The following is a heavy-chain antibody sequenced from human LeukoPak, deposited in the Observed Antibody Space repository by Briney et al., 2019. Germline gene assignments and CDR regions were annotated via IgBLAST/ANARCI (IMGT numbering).Heavy chain of an antibody. J-gene: IGHJ6*03. CDR3: ARRGTNYYYYMDV. V-gene: IGHV4-38-2*01. D-gene: IGHD3-16*01. CDR1: GYSISSGYY. CDR2: SYHSGST. Sequence: PSETLSLTCAVSGYSISSGYYWGWIRQPPGKGLEWIGSSYHSGSTYYNPSLQSRVTISVDTSKNQFSLKLSSVTAADTAVYYCARRGTNYYYYMDVWGKGTTVTVSS.